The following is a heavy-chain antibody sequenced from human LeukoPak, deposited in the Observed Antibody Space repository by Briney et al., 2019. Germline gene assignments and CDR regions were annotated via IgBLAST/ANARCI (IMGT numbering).Heavy chain of an antibody. CDR1: GFTFINYD. CDR3: AKVSWQRSYADDC. Sequence: PGGSLSLFCAASGFTFINYDVSWDRQAPGKGLEWVSGITDSGARTYYADSVKGRFTITRDNSRYTLGLQMNNLRVEDTAVYYCAKVSWQRSYADDCWGQGTLVTVSS. J-gene: IGHJ4*02. V-gene: IGHV3-23*01. D-gene: IGHD3-16*01. CDR2: ITDSGART.